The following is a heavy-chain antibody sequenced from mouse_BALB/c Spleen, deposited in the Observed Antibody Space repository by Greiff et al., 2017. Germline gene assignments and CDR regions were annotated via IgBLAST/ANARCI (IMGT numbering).Heavy chain of an antibody. CDR3: ARCDGYFPFYAMDY. V-gene: IGHV5-17*02. D-gene: IGHD2-3*01. Sequence: EVTLMESGGGLVQPGGSRKLSCAASGFTFSSFGMHWVRQAPEKGLEWVAYISSGSSTIYYADTVKGRFTISRDNPKNTLFLQMTSLRSEDTAMYYCARCDGYFPFYAMDYWGQGTSVTVSS. CDR1: GFTFSSFG. CDR2: ISSGSSTI. J-gene: IGHJ4*01.